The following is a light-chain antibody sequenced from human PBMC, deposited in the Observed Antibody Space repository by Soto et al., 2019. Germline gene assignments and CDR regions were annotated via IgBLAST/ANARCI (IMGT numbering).Light chain of an antibody. V-gene: IGLV2-8*01. J-gene: IGLJ1*01. CDR3: SSYAGSNSFV. Sequence: QSAPTHLASASGSPGQSVNISCTGTGSDVGVYNYVSWYQQHPGKAPKLMIYEASKRPSGVPDRFSGCKSGNTASLTVSGVQADDEADYYCSSYAGSNSFVFGTRTMVTVL. CDR1: GSDVGVYNY. CDR2: EAS.